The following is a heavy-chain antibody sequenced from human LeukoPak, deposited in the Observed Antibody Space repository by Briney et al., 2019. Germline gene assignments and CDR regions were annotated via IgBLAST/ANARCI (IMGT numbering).Heavy chain of an antibody. V-gene: IGHV1-2*02. CDR3: ARDSCSGGSCYSLDAFDI. J-gene: IGHJ3*02. D-gene: IGHD2-15*01. CDR1: GYTFIGYY. Sequence: SVHVSCQASGYTFIGYYMHWVRPAPGKGLAGMGWINHNSGGTNYGQKFEGRVTITRDTSISTAYMELSRLRSDDTAVYYSARDSCSGGSCYSLDAFDIWGQGTMVTVPS. CDR2: INHNSGGT.